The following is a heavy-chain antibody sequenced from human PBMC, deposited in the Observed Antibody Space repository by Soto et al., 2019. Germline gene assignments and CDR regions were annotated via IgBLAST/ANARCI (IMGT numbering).Heavy chain of an antibody. V-gene: IGHV3-74*01. CDR1: GFTFSNYW. CDR2: ISSDGSST. CDR3: ARGLGGIDDY. J-gene: IGHJ4*02. Sequence: EVQLVESGGGLVQPGGSLRLSCAASGFTFSNYWMHWVRQAPGKGLVWVSRISSDGSSTNYAHSVKGRFTISRDNAKNTLYLQMSSLRAEDTAVYYCARGLGGIDDYWGQGTLVTVSS. D-gene: IGHD2-15*01.